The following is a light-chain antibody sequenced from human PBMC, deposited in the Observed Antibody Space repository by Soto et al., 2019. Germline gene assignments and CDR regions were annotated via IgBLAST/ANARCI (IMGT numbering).Light chain of an antibody. CDR2: GAS. J-gene: IGKJ2*02. CDR1: QSVSSN. V-gene: IGKV3-15*01. CDR3: QQYNNWPVWT. Sequence: EIVMTQSPATLSVSPGERATPSCRASQSVSSNLAWYQQKPGQAPRLLIYGASTRATGIPARFSGSGSGTEFTLTISSLQSEDFAVYYCQQYNNWPVWTFGQGTKLEIK.